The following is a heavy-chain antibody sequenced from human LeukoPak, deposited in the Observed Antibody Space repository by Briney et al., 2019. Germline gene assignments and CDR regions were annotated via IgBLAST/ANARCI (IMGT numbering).Heavy chain of an antibody. CDR1: GGSITSYY. CDR2: FYYSGST. Sequence: SETLSLTCTVSGGSITSYYWSWVRQTPGAGLEWIGYFYYSGSTNYNPSLKSRVTVSLDTSKNQVSLKLTSVTAADTAVYYCARAAAGRGSMSYWGQGTLVTVSS. V-gene: IGHV4-59*01. J-gene: IGHJ4*02. D-gene: IGHD6-13*01. CDR3: ARAAAGRGSMSY.